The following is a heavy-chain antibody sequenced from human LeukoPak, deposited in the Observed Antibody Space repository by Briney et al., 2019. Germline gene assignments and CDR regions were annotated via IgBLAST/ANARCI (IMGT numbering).Heavy chain of an antibody. V-gene: IGHV3-11*04. CDR1: GFTFSDYY. J-gene: IGHJ4*02. Sequence: PGGSLRLSCAASGFTFSDYYMRWIRQAPGKGLEWVSYISSSGSTIYYADSVKGRFTISRDNGQNSLYLQTNSLRADDTAVYYCARGDRHTGQDYWGQGTLVTVSS. D-gene: IGHD5-18*01. CDR2: ISSSGSTI. CDR3: ARGDRHTGQDY.